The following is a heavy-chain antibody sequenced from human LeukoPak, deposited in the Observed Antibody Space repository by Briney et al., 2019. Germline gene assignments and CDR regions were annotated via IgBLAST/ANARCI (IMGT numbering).Heavy chain of an antibody. CDR3: ARDSLHRIYYDSSGYPIDY. D-gene: IGHD3-22*01. Sequence: ASVKVSCKASGYTFTSYGISWVRQAPGQGLEWMGWISAYNGNTNYAQKLQGRVTMTTDTSTSTAYMELRSLRSDDTAAYYCARDSLHRIYYDSSGYPIDYWGQGTLVTVSS. CDR2: ISAYNGNT. J-gene: IGHJ4*02. CDR1: GYTFTSYG. V-gene: IGHV1-18*01.